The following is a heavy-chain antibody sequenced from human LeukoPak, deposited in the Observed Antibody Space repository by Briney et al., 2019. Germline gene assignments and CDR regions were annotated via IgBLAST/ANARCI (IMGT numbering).Heavy chain of an antibody. CDR1: GGSISSGSYY. Sequence: SETLSLTCTVSGGSISSGSYYWSWIRQPAGKGLEWIGRIYTSGSTNYNPSLKSRVTISVDTSKNQFSLKLSSVAAADTAVCYCARDSSGPKDYYYYYMDVWGKGTTVTVSS. CDR2: IYTSGST. CDR3: ARDSSGPKDYYYYYMDV. V-gene: IGHV4-61*02. J-gene: IGHJ6*03. D-gene: IGHD6-19*01.